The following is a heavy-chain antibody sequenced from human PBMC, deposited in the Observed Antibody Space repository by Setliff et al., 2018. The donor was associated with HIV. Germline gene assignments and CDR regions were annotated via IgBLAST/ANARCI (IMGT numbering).Heavy chain of an antibody. CDR2: ISVYNGNT. CDR3: ARAHLPETVMIVLGGFDP. CDR1: GYIFTSHG. D-gene: IGHD3-22*01. J-gene: IGHJ5*02. Sequence: VASVKVSCKASGYIFTSHGISWVRQAPGQGLEWMGWISVYNGNTKYAQKFQGRVTMTTDTSTSTAYMELRSLRSDDTAVYYCARAHLPETVMIVLGGFDPWGQGTLVTVSS. V-gene: IGHV1-18*01.